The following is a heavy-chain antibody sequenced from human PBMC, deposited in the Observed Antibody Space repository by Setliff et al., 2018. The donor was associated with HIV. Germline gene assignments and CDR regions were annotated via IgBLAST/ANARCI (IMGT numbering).Heavy chain of an antibody. J-gene: IGHJ6*02. Sequence: SETLSLTCAVYTESLTRYDWAWIRQSPEKGLEWIGEIDDSGSIIYNPSLQSRVTMSVDTSKNQFSLNLNSVTAADAAVYYCTGPAMAAAGPLEYYYYYGMDVWGQGTTVTVSS. CDR3: TGPAMAAAGPLEYYYYYGMDV. CDR2: IDDSGSI. V-gene: IGHV4-34*01. CDR1: TESLTRYD. D-gene: IGHD6-13*01.